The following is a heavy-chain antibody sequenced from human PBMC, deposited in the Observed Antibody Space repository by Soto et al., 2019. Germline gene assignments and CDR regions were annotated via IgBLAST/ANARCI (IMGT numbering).Heavy chain of an antibody. CDR1: GFTFSSYS. CDR3: ARDSPYRNSWDDLNWFDP. CDR2: ISSSSSTI. J-gene: IGHJ5*02. Sequence: VSLRLSCAASGFTFSSYSMNWVRQAPGKGLEWVSYISSSSSTIYYADSVKGRFTISRDNAKNSLYLQMNSLRDEDTAVYYCARDSPYRNSWDDLNWFDPWGQGTLVTVSS. V-gene: IGHV3-48*02. D-gene: IGHD6-13*01.